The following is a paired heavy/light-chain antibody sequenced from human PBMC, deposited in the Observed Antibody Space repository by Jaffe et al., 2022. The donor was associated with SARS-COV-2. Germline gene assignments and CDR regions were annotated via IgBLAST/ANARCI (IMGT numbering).Heavy chain of an antibody. Sequence: QVQLVQSGSELKKPGASVKVSCKASEYTFTNYAIIWVRQAPGQGLEWMGWIHTNTGNPTYAQGFTGRFVFSLDTSVSTAYLQITSLKAEDTAVYYCARRAYGSGSYYFDYWGQGTLVTVSS. D-gene: IGHD3-10*01. J-gene: IGHJ4*02. CDR2: IHTNTGNP. V-gene: IGHV7-4-1*02. CDR1: EYTFTNYA. CDR3: ARRAYGSGSYYFDY.
Light chain of an antibody. CDR3: QQYGSSVYT. CDR1: QSVSSSY. Sequence: EIVLTQSPGTLSLSPGERATLSCRASQSVSSSYLAWYQQKPGQVPRLLIYGASSRATGIPDRFSGSASGTDFTLTISRLEPEDSAVYYCQQYGSSVYTFGQGTKLEIK. CDR2: GAS. V-gene: IGKV3-20*01. J-gene: IGKJ2*01.